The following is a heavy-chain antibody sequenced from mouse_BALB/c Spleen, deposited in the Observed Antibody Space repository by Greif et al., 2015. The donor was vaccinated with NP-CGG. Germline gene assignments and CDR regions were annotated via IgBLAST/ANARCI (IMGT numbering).Heavy chain of an antibody. J-gene: IGHJ4*01. V-gene: IGHV1-84*02. CDR1: GYTFTDYY. D-gene: IGHD4-1*01. CDR3: ARRTGTEAMDY. Sequence: LMESGPELVKPGALVKISCKASGYTFTDYYINWVNQKPGQGLEWIRWIYPGSGNTKYNEKFKGKATLTVDTSSSTAYMQFSSLTSEDTAVYFCARRTGTEAMDYWGQGTSVTVSS. CDR2: IYPGSGNT.